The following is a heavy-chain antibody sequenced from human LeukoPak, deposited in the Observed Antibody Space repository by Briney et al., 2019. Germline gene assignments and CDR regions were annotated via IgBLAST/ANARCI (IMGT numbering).Heavy chain of an antibody. D-gene: IGHD3-22*01. CDR1: GFTFSSYS. V-gene: IGHV3-48*02. CDR2: ISSSSSTI. Sequence: GGSLRLSCAASGFTFSSYSMNWVRQAPGKGLEWVSYISSSSSTIYYADSVKGRFTISRDNAKNSLYLQMNSLRDEDTAVYYCARETLLNYYDSSGYLDYWGQGTLVTVSS. J-gene: IGHJ4*02. CDR3: ARETLLNYYDSSGYLDY.